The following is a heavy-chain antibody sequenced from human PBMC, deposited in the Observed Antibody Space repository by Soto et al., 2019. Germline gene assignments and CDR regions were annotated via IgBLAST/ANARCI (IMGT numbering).Heavy chain of an antibody. V-gene: IGHV1-18*04. CDR2: ISAYNGNT. CDR3: ARASRIAAAGTKLDY. D-gene: IGHD6-13*01. Sequence: ASVKVSCKASGYTFTIYGISWVRQAPGQGLEWMGWISAYNGNTNYAQKLQGRVTMTTDTSTSTAYMELRSLRTDDTAVYYCARASRIAAAGTKLDYWGQGTLVTVSS. CDR1: GYTFTIYG. J-gene: IGHJ4*02.